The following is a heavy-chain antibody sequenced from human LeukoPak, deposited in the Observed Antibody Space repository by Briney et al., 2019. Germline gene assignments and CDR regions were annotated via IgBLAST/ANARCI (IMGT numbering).Heavy chain of an antibody. CDR2: IYYSGST. V-gene: IGHV4-59*01. Sequence: PSETLSLTCTVSGGSISSYYWSWIRQPPGKGLEWIGYIYYSGSTNYNPSLKSRVTISVDTSKNQFSLKLSSVTAADTAVYYCARVGGDDAFDIWGQGTMVTVSS. J-gene: IGHJ3*02. D-gene: IGHD3-16*01. CDR1: GGSISSYY. CDR3: ARVGGDDAFDI.